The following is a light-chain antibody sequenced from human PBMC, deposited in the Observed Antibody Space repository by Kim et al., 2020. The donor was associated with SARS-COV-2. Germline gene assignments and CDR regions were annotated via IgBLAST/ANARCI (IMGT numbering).Light chain of an antibody. CDR2: LRH. V-gene: IGLV1-44*01. CDR3: ASWDDRLNARV. J-gene: IGLJ3*02. CDR1: TPTIPRNP. Sequence: PPPSSATTPTIPRNPLTCSHPLPASPPPLLLHLRHPRPSGFPPRFSSSQSGTSASLAISGLQSEDEAYYYCASWDDRLNARVFGGGTKLTVL.